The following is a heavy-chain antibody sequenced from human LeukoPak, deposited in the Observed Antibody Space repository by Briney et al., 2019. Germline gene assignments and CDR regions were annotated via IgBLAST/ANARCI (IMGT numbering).Heavy chain of an antibody. CDR1: GFTFSSRT. Sequence: GGSLRLSCGASGFTFSSRTMNWVRQAPGKGLEWVSYISSRGSIIYYADSVKGRFTISRDNTKNSLYLQMNSLRAEDTAVYYCATEGRRGNSGFYAFDIWGQGTIVTVSS. D-gene: IGHD4-23*01. V-gene: IGHV3-48*03. CDR3: ATEGRRGNSGFYAFDI. CDR2: ISSRGSII. J-gene: IGHJ3*02.